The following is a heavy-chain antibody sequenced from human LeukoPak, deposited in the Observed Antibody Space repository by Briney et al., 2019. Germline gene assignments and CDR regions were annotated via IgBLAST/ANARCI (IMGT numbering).Heavy chain of an antibody. CDR2: IYTSGST. CDR3: ARHHRESGSYSFDY. Sequence: SETLSLTCTVSGGSISSYYWSWIRQPAGKGLEWIGRIYTSGSTNYNPSLKSRVTMSVDTSKNQFSLKLSSVTAADTAVYYCARHHRESGSYSFDYWGQGTLVTVSS. CDR1: GGSISSYY. J-gene: IGHJ4*02. V-gene: IGHV4-4*07. D-gene: IGHD1-26*01.